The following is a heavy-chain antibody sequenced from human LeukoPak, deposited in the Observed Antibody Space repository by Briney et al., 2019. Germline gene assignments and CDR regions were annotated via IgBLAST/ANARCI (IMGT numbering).Heavy chain of an antibody. V-gene: IGHV3-74*01. Sequence: PGGSLRLSCAPSGHTLSKYWTHCVRQAPGKGLVWVSRIDYHGRSTSYADSVKDRFTISRDNAKNMLYLQMNSMRAAGTAVYYCARGGLGPFDYWGQGTLVTVSS. CDR1: GHTLSKYW. D-gene: IGHD3-10*01. J-gene: IGHJ4*02. CDR2: IDYHGRST. CDR3: ARGGLGPFDY.